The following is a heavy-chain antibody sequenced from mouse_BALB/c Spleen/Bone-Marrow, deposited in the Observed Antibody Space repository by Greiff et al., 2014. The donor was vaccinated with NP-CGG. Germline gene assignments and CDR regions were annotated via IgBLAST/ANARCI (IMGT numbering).Heavy chain of an antibody. CDR2: IHPSDSET. D-gene: IGHD2-1*01. J-gene: IGHJ3*01. Sequence: QLQQSGTEVVRPGASVKLSCKASGYSFTTYWMNWVKRRPGRGLEWIGMIHPSDSETRLNQKFKDKATLTVDKSSSTAYMQLNSPTSEDSAVYYCAREKVYYGISWFAYWGQGTLVTVSA. V-gene: IGHV1-74*04. CDR3: AREKVYYGISWFAY. CDR1: GYSFTTYW.